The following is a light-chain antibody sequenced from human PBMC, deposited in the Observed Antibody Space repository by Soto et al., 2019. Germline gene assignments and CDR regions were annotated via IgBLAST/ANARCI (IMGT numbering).Light chain of an antibody. CDR1: SGHSSYA. CDR3: QTWGTGIVV. J-gene: IGLJ2*01. V-gene: IGLV4-69*01. CDR2: VNSDGSH. Sequence: QPVLTQSPSASASLGASVKLTCTLSSGHSSYAIAWHQQQPEKGPRYLMKVNSDGSHSKGDGIPDRFSGSTSGAERYLTISSHQSEDEADYYCQTWGTGIVVFGGGTKLTVL.